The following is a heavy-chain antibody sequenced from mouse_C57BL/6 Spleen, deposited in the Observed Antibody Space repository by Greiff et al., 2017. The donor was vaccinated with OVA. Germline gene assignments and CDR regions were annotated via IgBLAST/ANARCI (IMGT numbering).Heavy chain of an antibody. V-gene: IGHV10-3*01. J-gene: IGHJ2*01. CDR1: GFTFNPYA. D-gene: IGHD2-2*01. CDR3: VREGLSPYYFDY. CDR2: IRSKSSNYAT. Sequence: EVQRVESGGGLVQPKGSLKLSCAASGFTFNPYAMHWVRQAPGKGLEWVARIRSKSSNYATYYADSVKDRFTISRDDSQSMLYLQMNNLKTEDTAMYYCVREGLSPYYFDYWGQGTTLTVSS.